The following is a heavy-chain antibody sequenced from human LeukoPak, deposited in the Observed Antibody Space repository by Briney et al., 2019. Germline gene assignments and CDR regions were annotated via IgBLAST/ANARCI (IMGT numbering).Heavy chain of an antibody. CDR3: ARHPERAGTVRAFDI. V-gene: IGHV4-39*01. J-gene: IGHJ3*02. CDR2: IYYSGNT. CDR1: GGSISSSSYY. D-gene: IGHD6-19*01. Sequence: PSETLSLTCTVSGGSISSSSYYWGWIRQPPGKGLEWIGNIYYSGNTYYNPSLKNRVTIAVDTSKNQFSPKLSSVTAADTAVYYCARHPERAGTVRAFDIWGQGTMVTVSS.